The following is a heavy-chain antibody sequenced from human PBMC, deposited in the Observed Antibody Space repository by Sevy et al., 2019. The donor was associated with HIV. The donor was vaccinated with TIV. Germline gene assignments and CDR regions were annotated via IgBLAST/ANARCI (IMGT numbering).Heavy chain of an antibody. V-gene: IGHV3-23*01. CDR1: GFTFISYA. D-gene: IGHD3-22*01. Sequence: GGSLRLSCKPSGFTFISYAMNWVRQAPGKGLEWVSTIYGSSGATYYGDSVKGRFTISRDNSKNTLYLQMNSLRTEDTPVYYCAGGRYGSSGSFDAFDIWGQGTMVTVSS. J-gene: IGHJ3*02. CDR3: AGGRYGSSGSFDAFDI. CDR2: IYGSSGAT.